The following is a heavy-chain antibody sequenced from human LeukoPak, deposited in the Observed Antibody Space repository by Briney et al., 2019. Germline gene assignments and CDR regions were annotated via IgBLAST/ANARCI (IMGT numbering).Heavy chain of an antibody. CDR2: INPNSGGT. CDR1: GYTFTGYY. D-gene: IGHD2-2*01. J-gene: IGHJ4*02. Sequence: ASVKVSCKASGYTFTGYYMHWVRQAPGQGLEWMGWINPNSGGTNYAQKFQGRVTMTRDTSISTAYMELSRLRSDDTAVYYRARAIVVVPQVGFDYWGQGTLVTVSS. CDR3: ARAIVVVPQVGFDY. V-gene: IGHV1-2*02.